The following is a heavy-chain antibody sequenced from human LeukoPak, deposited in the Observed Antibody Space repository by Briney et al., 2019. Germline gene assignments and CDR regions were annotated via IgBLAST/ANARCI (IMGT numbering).Heavy chain of an antibody. CDR1: GFTFSSYA. V-gene: IGHV3-23*01. CDR2: ISGSGGST. CDR3: AKDGIEARLWPYYFDY. J-gene: IGHJ4*02. Sequence: PGGSLRLSCAASGFTFSSYAMSWVRQAPGKGLEWVSAISGSGGSTYYADSVKGRFTISRDNSKNTLYLQMNSLRAEDTAVYYCAKDGIEARLWPYYFDYWGQGTLVTVSS. D-gene: IGHD6-6*01.